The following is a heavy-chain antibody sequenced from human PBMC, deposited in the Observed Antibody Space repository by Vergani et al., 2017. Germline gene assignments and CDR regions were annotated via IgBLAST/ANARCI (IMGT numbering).Heavy chain of an antibody. Sequence: EVQLVESGGGLVQPGGSLRLSCAASGFTFSSYWMSWVRQAPGKGLEWVANIKQDGSEKYYVDSVKGRFTISRDNAKNSLYLQMNRLRAEDTAVYYWARDPRWDSSSWLPFDYWGQGTLVTVSS. CDR2: IKQDGSEK. J-gene: IGHJ4*02. CDR1: GFTFSSYW. CDR3: ARDPRWDSSSWLPFDY. V-gene: IGHV3-7*01. D-gene: IGHD6-6*01.